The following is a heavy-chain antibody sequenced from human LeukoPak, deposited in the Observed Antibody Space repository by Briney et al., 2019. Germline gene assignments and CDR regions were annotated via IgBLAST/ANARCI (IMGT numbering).Heavy chain of an antibody. J-gene: IGHJ4*02. CDR3: AKDPTLLWFGELCYFDY. Sequence: GGSLRLSCAASGFTFSSYGMHWVRQAPGKGLEWVAFIRYDGSNKYYADSVKGRFTISRDNSKNTLYLQMNSLRAEGTAVYYCAKDPTLLWFGELCYFDYWGQGTLVTVSS. V-gene: IGHV3-30*02. CDR1: GFTFSSYG. CDR2: IRYDGSNK. D-gene: IGHD3-10*01.